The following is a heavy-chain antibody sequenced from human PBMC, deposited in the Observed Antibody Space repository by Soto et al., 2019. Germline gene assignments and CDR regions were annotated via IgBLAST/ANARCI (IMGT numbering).Heavy chain of an antibody. D-gene: IGHD3-22*01. Sequence: SETLSLTCTVSGASIRSYYWSWIRQPPGRDLEWIGYIYHIGSANYNPSLKSRVTISVDTSKNQFSLKLSSVTAADTAVYYCARTYDSSGYYYVSWGQGTLVTVSS. V-gene: IGHV4-59*01. CDR3: ARTYDSSGYYYVS. J-gene: IGHJ5*02. CDR1: GASIRSYY. CDR2: IYHIGSA.